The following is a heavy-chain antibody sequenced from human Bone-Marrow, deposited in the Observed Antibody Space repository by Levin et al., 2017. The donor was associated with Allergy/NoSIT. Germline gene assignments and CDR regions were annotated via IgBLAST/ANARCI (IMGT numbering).Heavy chain of an antibody. CDR3: ATDFMARGVVRRGDTFDH. Sequence: GESLKISCKVSGYALSELSIHWVRQTPGKGLEWMGGFDPGDGETLYAQTFQGRLDMTEDTTTDTASMELSSLRSDDTATYYCATDFMARGVVRRGDTFDHWGQGTLVVVSS. CDR2: FDPGDGET. J-gene: IGHJ4*02. CDR1: GYALSELS. V-gene: IGHV1-24*01. D-gene: IGHD3-10*01.